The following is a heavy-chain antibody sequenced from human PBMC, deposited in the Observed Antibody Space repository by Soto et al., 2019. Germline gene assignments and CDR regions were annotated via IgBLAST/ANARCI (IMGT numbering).Heavy chain of an antibody. J-gene: IGHJ4*02. D-gene: IGHD6-13*01. Sequence: SSETLSLTCTVSGGSISSGGYYWSWIRQHPGKGLEWIGYIYYSGSTYYNPSLKSRVTISVDTSKNQFSLKLSSVTAADTAVYYCARVSSSPLNFDYWGQGTLVNVSS. CDR3: ARVSSSPLNFDY. V-gene: IGHV4-31*03. CDR2: IYYSGST. CDR1: GGSISSGGYY.